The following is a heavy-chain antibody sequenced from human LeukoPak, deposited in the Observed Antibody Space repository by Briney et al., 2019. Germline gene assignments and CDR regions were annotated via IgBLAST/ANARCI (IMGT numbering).Heavy chain of an antibody. D-gene: IGHD4-17*01. J-gene: IGHJ5*02. V-gene: IGHV1-18*01. Sequence: GASVKVSCKASGYTFASFGISWVRQAPGQGLEWMGWVSAYTGTTKYAQKLQGRVTMTTDTSTSTDYMELRSLRSDDTAVYYCARVDYGRNNFFDPWGQGTLVTVSS. CDR2: VSAYTGTT. CDR3: ARVDYGRNNFFDP. CDR1: GYTFASFG.